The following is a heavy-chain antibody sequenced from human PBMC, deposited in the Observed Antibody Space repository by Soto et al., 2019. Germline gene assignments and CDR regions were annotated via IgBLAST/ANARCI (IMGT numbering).Heavy chain of an antibody. Sequence: SETLSLTCTVSGGSISSGGYYWSWIRQHPGKGLEWIGYIYYSGSTYYNPSLKSRVTISVDTSKNQFSLKLSSVTAADTAVYYCERVVQAAIGRYSFDPWGQGTLVTVSS. CDR3: ERVVQAAIGRYSFDP. CDR1: GGSISSGGYY. V-gene: IGHV4-31*03. CDR2: IYYSGST. J-gene: IGHJ5*02. D-gene: IGHD2-2*02.